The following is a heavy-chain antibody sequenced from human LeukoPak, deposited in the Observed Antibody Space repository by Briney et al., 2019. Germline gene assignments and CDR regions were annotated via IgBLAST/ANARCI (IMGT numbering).Heavy chain of an antibody. CDR3: ARSNLWDYGDPRVFDY. V-gene: IGHV1-18*01. Sequence: ASVKVSCKASGYTFTSYGISWVRQAPGQGLEWMGWISAYNGNTNYAQKPQGRVTMTTDTSTSTAYMELRSLRSDDTAVYYCARSNLWDYGDPRVFDYWGQGTLVTVSS. CDR1: GYTFTSYG. J-gene: IGHJ4*02. D-gene: IGHD4-17*01. CDR2: ISAYNGNT.